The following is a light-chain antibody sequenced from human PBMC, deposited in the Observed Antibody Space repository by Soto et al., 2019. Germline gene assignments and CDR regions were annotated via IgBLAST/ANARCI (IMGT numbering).Light chain of an antibody. CDR2: DVS. CDR1: KKDVGGYNF. V-gene: IGLV2-11*01. Sequence: ALAQPRPGAETPGEAGTNSCTGNKKDVGGYNFVSWYQHHPGKAPKLMIYDVSKRPSGVPDRFSGSKSGYTASLTISGLQAEDEADYSCCSYAGSYSYVFGTGTKVTVL. J-gene: IGLJ1*01. CDR3: CSYAGSYSYV.